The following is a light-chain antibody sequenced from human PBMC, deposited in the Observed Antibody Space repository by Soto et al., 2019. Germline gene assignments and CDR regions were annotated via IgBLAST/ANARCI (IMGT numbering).Light chain of an antibody. V-gene: IGLV2-14*03. CDR1: SSDIGGNNF. CDR2: GVS. CDR3: SSYISSSTPYV. J-gene: IGLJ1*01. Sequence: QSALTQPASVSGSPGQSITISCTGTSSDIGGNNFVSWYQHHPGKAPRLMIFGVSDRPSGVSDRFSGSKSGNTASLTISGLQAEDEADYYCSSYISSSTPYVFGTGTKVTVL.